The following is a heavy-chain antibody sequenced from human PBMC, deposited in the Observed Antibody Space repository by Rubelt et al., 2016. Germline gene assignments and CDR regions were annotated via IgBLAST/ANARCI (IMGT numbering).Heavy chain of an antibody. V-gene: IGHV3-33*08. J-gene: IGHJ4*02. D-gene: IGHD6-19*01. CDR2: IWYDGSNR. CDR3: ATLETAYRSGWYSPS. CDR1: GFTFSSYG. Sequence: VQLVESGGGLVEPGGSLRLSCAASGFTFSSYGMHWVRQAPGKGLEWVALIWYDGSNRYYADSVKGRFTISRDNSKNTLYPQMHSLTAEDTAVYYCATLETAYRSGWYSPSWGQGTLVTVSS.